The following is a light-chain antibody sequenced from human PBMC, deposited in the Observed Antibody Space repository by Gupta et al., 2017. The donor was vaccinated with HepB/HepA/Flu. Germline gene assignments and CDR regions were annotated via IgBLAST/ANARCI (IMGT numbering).Light chain of an antibody. CDR1: QKIGNW. V-gene: IGKV1-5*03. CDR3: QEYNTYSRT. J-gene: IGKJ1*01. CDR2: KAS. Sequence: TQTPSTLSASVGDRVTITCRASQKIGNWLAWYQQKPGKAPKLLISKASNLESGVPSRFSGSGYGADFTLTISSLQPDDFATYYCQEYNTYSRTFGQGTKVDIK.